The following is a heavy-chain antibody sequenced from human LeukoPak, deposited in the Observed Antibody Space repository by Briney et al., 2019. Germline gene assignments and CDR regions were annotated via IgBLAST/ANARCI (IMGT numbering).Heavy chain of an antibody. D-gene: IGHD2-15*01. Sequence: SVKVSCKAFGGSFSSEAISWVRQAPGQGLEWMGGIIPIIGTANYAQKFQGRVTITTDESTTTAYMEVSSLRSEDTAVYYCGRKAGDCGGGSCYSIDYWGQGALVTVSS. CDR2: IIPIIGTA. V-gene: IGHV1-69*05. CDR3: GRKAGDCGGGSCYSIDY. J-gene: IGHJ4*02. CDR1: GGSFSSEA.